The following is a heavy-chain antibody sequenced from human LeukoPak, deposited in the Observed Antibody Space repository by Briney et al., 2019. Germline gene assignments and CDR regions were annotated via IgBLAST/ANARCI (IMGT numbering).Heavy chain of an antibody. CDR1: GGSVNSVSYY. CDR3: ARDHEQQLAP. CDR2: IYYSGNT. J-gene: IGHJ5*02. Sequence: SETLSLTCTVSGGSVNSVSYYRSWIRQPPGKGLEWIGYIYYSGNTNYNPSLKSRVTMSVDTSKNQFSLKLSTVTAADTAVYYCARDHEQQLAPWGQGTLVTVSS. V-gene: IGHV4-61*01. D-gene: IGHD6-13*01.